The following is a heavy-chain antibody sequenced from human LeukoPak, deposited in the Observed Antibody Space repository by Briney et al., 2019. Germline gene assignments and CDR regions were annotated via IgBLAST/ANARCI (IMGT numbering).Heavy chain of an antibody. CDR2: FDPEVGDK. V-gene: IGHV1-24*01. J-gene: IGHJ4*02. D-gene: IGHD6-13*01. CDR3: ATDSDPWGPAAGTIDY. CDR1: GHALSDLS. Sequence: ASVKLSCKISGHALSDLSIHWVRPAPGRGPEWMGVFDPEVGDKMHAQKFQGRVTMTEDTSTDTAYMELNSLRSEDTAVYYCATDSDPWGPAAGTIDYWGQGTLVIVSS.